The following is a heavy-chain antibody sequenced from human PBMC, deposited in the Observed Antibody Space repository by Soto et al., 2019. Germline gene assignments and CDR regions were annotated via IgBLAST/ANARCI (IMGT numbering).Heavy chain of an antibody. V-gene: IGHV4-59*11. CDR2: IYYSGTT. J-gene: IGHJ4*02. CDR3: ARTWSRMGPDY. D-gene: IGHD3-3*01. CDR1: GGSINNHY. Sequence: SETLSLTCTVSGGSINNHYWSWIRQPPGKGLEWIGYIYYSGTTNYNPSLKGRVTISVDTSKNQFSLKLSSLTAADTAVYYWARTWSRMGPDYWGQGTLVTGSS.